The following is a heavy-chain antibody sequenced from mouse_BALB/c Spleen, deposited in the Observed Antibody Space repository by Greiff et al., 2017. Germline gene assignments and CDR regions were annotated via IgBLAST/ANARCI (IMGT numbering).Heavy chain of an antibody. Sequence: EVKLQESGGDLVKPGGSLKLSCAASGFTFSSYGMSWVRQTPDKRLEWVATISSGGSYTYYPDSVKGRFTISRDNAKNTLYLQMSSLKSEDTAMYYCARQDGSFDYWGQGTTLTVSS. J-gene: IGHJ2*01. D-gene: IGHD1-1*01. CDR3: ARQDGSFDY. CDR1: GFTFSSYG. CDR2: ISSGGSYT. V-gene: IGHV5-6*01.